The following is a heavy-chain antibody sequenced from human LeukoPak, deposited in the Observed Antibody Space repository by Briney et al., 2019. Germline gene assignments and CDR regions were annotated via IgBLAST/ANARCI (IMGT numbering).Heavy chain of an antibody. Sequence: PGGSLRLSCAASGFTFDDYAMHWVRQAPGKGLEWVSGISWNSGSIDYADSVKGRFTISRDNAKNSLYLQMNSLRAEDTAVYYCARERGNDAFDIWGQGTMVTVSS. D-gene: IGHD3-10*01. CDR3: ARERGNDAFDI. CDR1: GFTFDDYA. V-gene: IGHV3-9*01. CDR2: ISWNSGSI. J-gene: IGHJ3*02.